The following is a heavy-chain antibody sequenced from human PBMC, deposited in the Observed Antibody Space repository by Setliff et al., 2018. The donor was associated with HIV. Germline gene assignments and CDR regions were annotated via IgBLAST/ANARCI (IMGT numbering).Heavy chain of an antibody. Sequence: SETLSLTCTVSGGSISSGSNYWSWIRQPAGKGLEWIGHIYTSGSTNYNPSLKSRVTISVDPSKNQILLRLSSVTAADTAVYYCARLSGGMVPNYWGQGTLVTVSS. D-gene: IGHD3-10*01. V-gene: IGHV4-61*09. J-gene: IGHJ4*02. CDR1: GGSISSGSNY. CDR2: IYTSGST. CDR3: ARLSGGMVPNY.